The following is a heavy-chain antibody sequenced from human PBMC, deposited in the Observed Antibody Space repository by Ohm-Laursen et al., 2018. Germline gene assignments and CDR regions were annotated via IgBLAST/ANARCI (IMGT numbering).Heavy chain of an antibody. V-gene: IGHV4-31*02. CDR2: IYYSGST. J-gene: IGHJ4*02. Sequence: SETLSLTWTVSGASISSGSYYWGWIRQHPGKGLEWIGYIYYSGSTYYNPSLKSRVAISVDTSKNQFSLNLSSVTVADTAVYYCARVDFGSGWAVDYWGQGTLVTVSS. CDR1: GASISSGSYY. D-gene: IGHD6-19*01. CDR3: ARVDFGSGWAVDY.